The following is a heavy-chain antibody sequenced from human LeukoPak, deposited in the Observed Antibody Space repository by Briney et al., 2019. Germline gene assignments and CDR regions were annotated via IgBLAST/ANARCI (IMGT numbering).Heavy chain of an antibody. CDR2: ISSSSSYI. CDR3: ARDRRVYSSSSGDYYYYYYMDV. J-gene: IGHJ6*03. D-gene: IGHD6-6*01. Sequence: GGSLRLSCAASGFTFSSYSMNWVRQAPGKGLEWVSSISSSSSYIYYADSVKGRFTISRDNAKNSLYLQMNSLRAEDTAVYYCARDRRVYSSSSGDYYYYYYMDVWGKGTTVTVSS. CDR1: GFTFSSYS. V-gene: IGHV3-21*01.